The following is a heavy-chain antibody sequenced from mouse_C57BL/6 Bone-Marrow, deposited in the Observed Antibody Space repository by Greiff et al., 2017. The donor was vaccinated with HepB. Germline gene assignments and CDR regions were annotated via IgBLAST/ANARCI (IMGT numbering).Heavy chain of an antibody. CDR3: ARYGSRYYAMDY. CDR1: EYEFPSHD. V-gene: IGHV5-2*01. Sequence: EVNVVESGGGLVQPGESLKLSCESNEYEFPSHDMSWVRKTPEKRLELVAAINSDGGSTYYPDTMERRFIISRDNTKKTLYLQMSSLRSEDTALYYCARYGSRYYAMDYWGQGTSVTVSS. CDR2: INSDGGST. D-gene: IGHD1-1*01. J-gene: IGHJ4*01.